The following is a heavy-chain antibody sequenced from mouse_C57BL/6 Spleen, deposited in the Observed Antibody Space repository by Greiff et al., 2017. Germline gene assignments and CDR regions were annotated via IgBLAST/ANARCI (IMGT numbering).Heavy chain of an antibody. CDR1: GYTFTSYW. CDR3: ARGGLRRGFAY. Sequence: QVQLQQPGAELVRPGSSVTLSCKASGYTFTSYWMDWVKQRPGQGLEWIGNIYPSDSETHYNQKFKDKATLTVDKSSSTAYMQLSSLTSEDSEVYYCARGGLRRGFAYWGQGTLVTVSA. D-gene: IGHD2-2*01. J-gene: IGHJ3*01. CDR2: IYPSDSET. V-gene: IGHV1-61*01.